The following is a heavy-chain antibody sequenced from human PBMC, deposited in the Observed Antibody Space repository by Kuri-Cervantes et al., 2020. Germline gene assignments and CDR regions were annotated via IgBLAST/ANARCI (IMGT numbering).Heavy chain of an antibody. J-gene: IGHJ4*02. CDR2: ISYDGSNK. Sequence: GESLKISCAASGFTFNRYGIHWVRQAPGKGLDWVAVISYDGSNKYYADSVKGRFTISRDNSKNTLYLQMNSLRAEDTAVYYCARAGGWSSTFDYWGQGTLVTVSS. CDR1: GFTFNRYG. CDR3: ARAGGWSSTFDY. D-gene: IGHD6-19*01. V-gene: IGHV3-30*03.